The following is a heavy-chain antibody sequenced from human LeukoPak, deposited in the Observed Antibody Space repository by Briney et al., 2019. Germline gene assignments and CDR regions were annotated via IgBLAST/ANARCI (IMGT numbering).Heavy chain of an antibody. CDR1: GGSISGYY. CDR3: ARDSSGWYHWFDP. J-gene: IGHJ5*02. CDR2: IYYSGST. D-gene: IGHD6-19*01. Sequence: PSETLSLTCTVSGGSISGYYWSWIRQPPGKGLEWIGYIYYSGSTNYNPSLKSRVTISVDTSKNQFSLKLSSVTAADTAVYYCARDSSGWYHWFDPWGQGTLVTVSS. V-gene: IGHV4-59*01.